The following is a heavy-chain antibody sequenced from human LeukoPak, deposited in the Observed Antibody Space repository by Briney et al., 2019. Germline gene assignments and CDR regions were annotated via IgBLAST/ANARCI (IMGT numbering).Heavy chain of an antibody. D-gene: IGHD3-3*01. V-gene: IGHV4-59*01. J-gene: IGHJ3*02. Sequence: SGTLSLTCTVPGGSISSYYWSWVRQPPGKGLEWVGYIYYSGSANYNASIKSRVTISVDTSKNQVSLKLSSVTAADTAVYYFAGWGGYHRAFAMGGQRTMVTVSS. CDR3: AGWGGYHRAFAM. CDR1: GGSISSYY. CDR2: IYYSGSA.